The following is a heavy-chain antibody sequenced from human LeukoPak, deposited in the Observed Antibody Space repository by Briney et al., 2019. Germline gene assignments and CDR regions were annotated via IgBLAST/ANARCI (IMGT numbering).Heavy chain of an antibody. CDR3: ARGGKRLRYFDWLLGWYFDY. Sequence: PSETLSLTCAVYGGSFSGYYWSWIRQPPGKGLEWIGEINHSGGTNYNPSLKSRVTISVDTSKNQFSLKLSSVTAADTAVYYCARGGKRLRYFDWLLGWYFDYWGQGTLVTVSS. CDR1: GGSFSGYY. D-gene: IGHD3-9*01. V-gene: IGHV4-34*01. CDR2: INHSGGT. J-gene: IGHJ4*02.